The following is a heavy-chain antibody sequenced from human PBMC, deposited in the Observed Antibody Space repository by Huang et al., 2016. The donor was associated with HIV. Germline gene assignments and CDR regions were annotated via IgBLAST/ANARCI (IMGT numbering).Heavy chain of an antibody. CDR1: GGSISSTSYY. D-gene: IGHD3-3*01. Sequence: QLQLQESGPGLGKPSETLSLTCTVSGGSISSTSYYWGWIRQPPGKGLQWIASIHYTCSTYYNPSLKSRITISVDASKNQFSLRLNSVTAADTAVYYCASVDFWSGYQFDYWGQGTLVTVSS. CDR3: ASVDFWSGYQFDY. V-gene: IGHV4-39*01. J-gene: IGHJ4*02. CDR2: IHYTCST.